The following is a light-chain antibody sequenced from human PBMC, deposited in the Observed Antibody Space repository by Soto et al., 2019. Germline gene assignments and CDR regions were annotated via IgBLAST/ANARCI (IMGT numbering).Light chain of an antibody. Sequence: EIAWTQSPGTLSLSPGERATLSCRASSSYLAWYQQKVGQAPRLLIYGASIRATGIPDRFSGSASGTDFTLTISRLEPEDSAVYYCQQYISSSWTFGQGTKVDVK. J-gene: IGKJ1*01. CDR3: QQYISSSWT. CDR1: SSY. V-gene: IGKV3-20*01. CDR2: GAS.